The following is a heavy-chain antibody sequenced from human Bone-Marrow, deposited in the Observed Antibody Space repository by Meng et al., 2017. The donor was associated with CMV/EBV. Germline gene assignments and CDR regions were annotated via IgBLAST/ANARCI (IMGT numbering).Heavy chain of an antibody. V-gene: IGHV4-59*01. Sequence: SETLSLTCTVSGGSISSYYWSWIRQPPGRGLELIGYVYYSGSTDYNPSLKSRVTISVDTSKNKFSLKLSSVTAADTAVYYCAGVGATGNFDYWGQGTLVTVSS. CDR1: GGSISSYY. CDR2: VYYSGST. J-gene: IGHJ4*02. D-gene: IGHD1-26*01. CDR3: AGVGATGNFDY.